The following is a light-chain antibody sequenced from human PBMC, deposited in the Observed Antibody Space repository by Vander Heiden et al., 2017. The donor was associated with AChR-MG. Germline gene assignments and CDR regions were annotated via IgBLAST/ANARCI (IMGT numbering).Light chain of an antibody. CDR2: DAS. V-gene: IGKV3-11*01. CDR1: HSISPY. CDR3: HQRYNWPLT. Sequence: EIVLTQSPTTLSLSPGESATLSCRATHSISPYVAWYQQKPGQAPRLLIYDASNRASGIPARFSGSGSATDFTLTIHRLEPEDFAVYYCHQRYNWPLTFGGGTKVEI. J-gene: IGKJ4*01.